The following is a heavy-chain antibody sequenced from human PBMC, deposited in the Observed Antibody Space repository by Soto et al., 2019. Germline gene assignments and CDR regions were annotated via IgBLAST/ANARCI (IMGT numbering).Heavy chain of an antibody. V-gene: IGHV3-66*04. CDR1: GFTVSSDY. CDR3: ARLHSSPGCYAFAY. D-gene: IGHD2-2*01. Sequence: GGSLRLSCAASGFTVSSDYMSWVRQAPGKGLEWVSVIYSGGSTYYADSVRDRFTISRDNSKNTLHLQMNSLRAEDTAVYYCARLHSSPGCYAFAYWGQGTLVTVSS. CDR2: IYSGGST. J-gene: IGHJ4*02.